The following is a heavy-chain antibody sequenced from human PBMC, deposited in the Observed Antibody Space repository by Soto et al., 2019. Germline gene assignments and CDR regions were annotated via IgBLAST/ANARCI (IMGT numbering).Heavy chain of an antibody. CDR2: ISSTTNYI. J-gene: IGHJ4*02. V-gene: IGHV3-21*06. CDR3: ARESEDLTSNFDY. CDR1: GFTFTRYS. Sequence: LRLSCAASGFTFTRYSMNWVRQAPGKGLEWVSSISSTTNYIYYGDSMRGRFTISRDSAKNSLYLEMNSLRAEDTAVYYCARESEDLTSNFDYWGQGTLVTVSS.